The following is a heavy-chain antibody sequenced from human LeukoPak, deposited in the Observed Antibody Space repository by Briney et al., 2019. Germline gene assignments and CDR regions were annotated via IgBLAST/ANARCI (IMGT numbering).Heavy chain of an antibody. Sequence: GGSLRLSCAASGFSVGNNYMSWVRQAPGKGLEWVSVIYSGGSTFYADSVKGRFTISRDNSKNTLYLQMNSLRAEDTAVYYCASDSYSPEYFQHWGQGTLVTVSS. CDR3: ASDSYSPEYFQH. J-gene: IGHJ1*01. CDR2: IYSGGST. V-gene: IGHV3-66*01. CDR1: GFSVGNNY. D-gene: IGHD2-15*01.